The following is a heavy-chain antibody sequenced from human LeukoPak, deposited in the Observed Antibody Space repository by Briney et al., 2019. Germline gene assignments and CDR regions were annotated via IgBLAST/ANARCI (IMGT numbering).Heavy chain of an antibody. V-gene: IGHV3-11*01. CDR2: ISTSGSTM. Sequence: PGGSLRLSCAASGFTFTDYYMSWYRQAPGKGLEWLSSISTSGSTMYYADSVKGRFTISRDNAKNSLYMQMNSLRAEDTAVYYCARAEQYSDSSGDFDYWGQGTLVTVSS. D-gene: IGHD6-6*01. J-gene: IGHJ4*02. CDR3: ARAEQYSDSSGDFDY. CDR1: GFTFTDYY.